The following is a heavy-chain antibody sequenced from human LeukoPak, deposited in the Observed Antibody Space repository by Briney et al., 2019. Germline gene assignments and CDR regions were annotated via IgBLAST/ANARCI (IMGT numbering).Heavy chain of an antibody. CDR1: GGSFSGYY. D-gene: IGHD6-13*01. V-gene: IGHV4-34*01. CDR2: INHSGST. J-gene: IGHJ6*03. Sequence: NPSETLSLTCAAYGGSFSGYYWSWIRQPPGKGLEWIGEINHSGSTNYNPSLKSRVTISVDTSKNQFSLKLSSVTAADTAVYYCATQPEQLHNDYYYTDVWGKGTTVTVSS. CDR3: ATQPEQLHNDYYYTDV.